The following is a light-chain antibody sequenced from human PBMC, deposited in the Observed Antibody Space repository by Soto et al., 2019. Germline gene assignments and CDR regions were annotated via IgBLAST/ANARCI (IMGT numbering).Light chain of an antibody. CDR2: GNN. Sequence: QPVLTQPPSASGTPGQTVTISSSGSSSNIGSNYVFWYQHLPGTAPKLLIYGNNQRPSGVPDRFSGSRSGTSASLAISGLRPEDEADYYCAVWDGSLSGVVFGGGTKLTVL. CDR1: SSNIGSNY. J-gene: IGLJ3*02. CDR3: AVWDGSLSGVV. V-gene: IGLV1-47*01.